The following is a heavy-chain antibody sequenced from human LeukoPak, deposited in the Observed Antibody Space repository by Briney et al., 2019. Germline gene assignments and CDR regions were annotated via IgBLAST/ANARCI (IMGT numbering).Heavy chain of an antibody. D-gene: IGHD5-18*01. CDR1: GFIFSKYW. Sequence: GGSLRLSCAASGFIFSKYWMTWVRQAPGKGLEWVANIQQDGSEKYYVDSVEGRFTISRDNAKNSVYLQMNSLRAEDAAVHYCARCGVTAVSGTNYYYYMDVWGRGTAVTVSS. V-gene: IGHV3-7*01. J-gene: IGHJ6*03. CDR3: ARCGVTAVSGTNYYYYMDV. CDR2: IQQDGSEK.